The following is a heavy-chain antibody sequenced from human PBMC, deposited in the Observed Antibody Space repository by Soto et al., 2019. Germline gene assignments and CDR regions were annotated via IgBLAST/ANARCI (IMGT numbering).Heavy chain of an antibody. D-gene: IGHD2-21*02. Sequence: QVQLQESGPGLVKPSQTLSLTCTVSGGSISSGGYYWSWIRQHPGKGLEWIGYIYYSGSTYYNPALKGRFSITVDTAKHPFSLKVSSVTGAGTAVDFRARVCGGDCHYGMDVWGQGTTVTVSS. CDR1: GGSISSGGYY. J-gene: IGHJ6*02. CDR3: ARVCGGDCHYGMDV. V-gene: IGHV4-31*03. CDR2: IYYSGST.